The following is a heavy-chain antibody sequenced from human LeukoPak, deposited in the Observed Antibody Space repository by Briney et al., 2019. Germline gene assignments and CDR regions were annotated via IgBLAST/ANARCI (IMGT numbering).Heavy chain of an antibody. CDR1: GGSINNYY. V-gene: IGHV4-59*01. Sequence: SETLSLTCSVSGGSINNYYWNWIRLSPGKGLEWLGHVYSSGRTNYNPNPSLQSRVTISVDTSKNQFSLKLSSVTAADTAVYFCARDQIVAAGIGGSLMDWGQGTLVTVSS. D-gene: IGHD6-13*01. J-gene: IGHJ4*02. CDR2: VYSSGRT. CDR3: ARDQIVAAGIGGSLMD.